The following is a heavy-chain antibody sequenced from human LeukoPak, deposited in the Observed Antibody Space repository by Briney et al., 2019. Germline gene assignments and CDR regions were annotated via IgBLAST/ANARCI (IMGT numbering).Heavy chain of an antibody. CDR1: GGSISSYY. CDR2: VYTDGNI. V-gene: IGHV4-4*07. CDR3: ARVPVGYCDGGTCWFDY. J-gene: IGHJ4*02. D-gene: IGHD2-15*01. Sequence: PSETLSLTCTVSGGSISSYYWSWIRQPAGKGLECIGRVYTDGNINYNPSLKSRVTISVNTSKNQFSLRLSSVTAADTAVYFCARVPVGYCDGGTCWFDYWGQGTLVTVSS.